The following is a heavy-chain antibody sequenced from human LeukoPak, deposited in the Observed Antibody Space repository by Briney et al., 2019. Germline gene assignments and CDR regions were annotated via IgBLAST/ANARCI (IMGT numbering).Heavy chain of an antibody. CDR2: INSNSGGT. Sequence: ASVKVSCKTSGYNFTDYYMHRVRQAPGQGLEWMGWINSNSGGTNSAQKFQGRVTMTRDTSISTAYMELSRLRFDDTAVYYCAKDPFDQMLPENWFDPWGQGTLVTVSS. CDR1: GYNFTDYY. CDR3: AKDPFDQMLPENWFDP. J-gene: IGHJ5*02. V-gene: IGHV1-2*02. D-gene: IGHD2-2*01.